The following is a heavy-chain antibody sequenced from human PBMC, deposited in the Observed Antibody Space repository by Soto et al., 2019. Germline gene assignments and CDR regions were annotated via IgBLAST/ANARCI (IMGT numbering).Heavy chain of an antibody. CDR3: AKGDGFILAV. J-gene: IGHJ6*02. CDR1: GFTVNSNY. V-gene: IGHV3-53*02. Sequence: VQVLATGGGLIQPGGSLRLSCAASGFTVNSNYMSWVRQAPGEGLQWVSITNTGGTTYYADSVKGRFTVSRDNSKNTLYLQMTSLRAEDTAVYYCAKGDGFILAVWGQGTTVSVSS. D-gene: IGHD1-26*01. CDR2: TNTGGTT.